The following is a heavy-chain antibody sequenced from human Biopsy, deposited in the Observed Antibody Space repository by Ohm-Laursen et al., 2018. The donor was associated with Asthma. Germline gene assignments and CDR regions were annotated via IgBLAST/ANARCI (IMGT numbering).Heavy chain of an antibody. D-gene: IGHD3-22*01. Sequence: SFRLSCAASGFKFDEYTMHWVRQAPGKGLEWVSGISWNSATIGYADSVEGRFTISRDNAKNSVFLHMDSLRPEDTAFYYCAKVRSDWVITESFDYWGQGALVTVSS. CDR1: GFKFDEYT. CDR3: AKVRSDWVITESFDY. J-gene: IGHJ4*02. V-gene: IGHV3-9*01. CDR2: ISWNSATI.